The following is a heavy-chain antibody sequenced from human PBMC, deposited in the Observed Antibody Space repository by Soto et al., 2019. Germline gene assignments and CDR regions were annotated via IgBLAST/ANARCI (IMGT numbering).Heavy chain of an antibody. J-gene: IGHJ5*02. CDR1: GVSISSSTYY. Sequence: QLQLQESGPGLVQPSEPLSLTCTVSGVSISSSTYYWGWILQPPGKGLEWIGSIYYSGSSHYNPSLKSPVCISIAQTKSQFSWKPSSVTAADAAPYFCARHIGEYEAYWFDPWGPGTRVTGSS. CDR3: ARHIGEYEAYWFDP. D-gene: IGHD4-17*01. CDR2: IYYSGSS. V-gene: IGHV4-39*01.